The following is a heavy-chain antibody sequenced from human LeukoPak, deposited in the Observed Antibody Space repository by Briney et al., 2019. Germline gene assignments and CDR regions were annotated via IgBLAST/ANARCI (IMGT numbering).Heavy chain of an antibody. CDR2: IYHSGST. D-gene: IGHD5-12*01. J-gene: IGHJ6*03. V-gene: IGHV4-38-2*02. CDR1: GYSISSGYY. CDR3: ARTLSGYDVYYYYYMDV. Sequence: RPSETLSLTCTVSGYSISSGYYWGWIRQPPGKGLEWIGSIYHSGSTYYNPSLKSRVTISVDTSKNQFSLKLSSVTAADTAVYYCARTLSGYDVYYYYYMDVWGKGTTVTVSS.